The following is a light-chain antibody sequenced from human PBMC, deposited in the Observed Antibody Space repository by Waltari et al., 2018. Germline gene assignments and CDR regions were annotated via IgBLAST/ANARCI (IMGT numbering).Light chain of an antibody. Sequence: TVLTQSPATLSVSPGEIGTLSCRTSQNVGTYLAWYQQRPGQAPRLLIYGASTRATGIPARFSGRGSGTEFTLTISGLQSEDSAGYYCQQYNNWPPGTFGQGTKVEI. V-gene: IGKV3-15*01. CDR3: QQYNNWPPGT. CDR2: GAS. J-gene: IGKJ1*01. CDR1: QNVGTY.